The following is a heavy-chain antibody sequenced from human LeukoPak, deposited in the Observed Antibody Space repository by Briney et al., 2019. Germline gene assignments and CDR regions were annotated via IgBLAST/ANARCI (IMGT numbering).Heavy chain of an antibody. CDR3: ARDSYQDYYGRFDP. J-gene: IGHJ5*02. Sequence: GGSLRLSCAASGFSFSNHGMHWVRQAPGKRLEWVAVIWDDGNNKRYANSVNGRFTISKDNSENTLYLQMNGLTAEDTAMYYCARDSYQDYYGRFDPWGQGTLVIASS. CDR1: GFSFSNHG. D-gene: IGHD3-10*01. CDR2: IWDDGNNK. V-gene: IGHV3-33*01.